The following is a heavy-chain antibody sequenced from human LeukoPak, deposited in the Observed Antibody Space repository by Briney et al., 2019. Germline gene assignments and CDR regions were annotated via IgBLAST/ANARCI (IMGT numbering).Heavy chain of an antibody. CDR1: GYTFTSYD. D-gene: IGHD3-22*01. CDR3: ARAVDYYYDSSGYYKGHGWDYYYYYMDV. CDR2: IIPIFGTA. V-gene: IGHV1-69*13. J-gene: IGHJ6*03. Sequence: ASVKVSCKASGYTFTSYDINWVRQAPGQGLEWMGGIIPIFGTANYAQKFQGRVTITADESTSTAYMELSSLRSEDTAVYYCARAVDYYYDSSGYYKGHGWDYYYYYMDVWGKGTTVTISS.